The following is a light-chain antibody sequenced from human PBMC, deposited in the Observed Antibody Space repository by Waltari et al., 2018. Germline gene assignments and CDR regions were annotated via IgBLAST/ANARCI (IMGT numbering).Light chain of an antibody. V-gene: IGLV3-25*03. Sequence: SYGLTQPPSVSVSPGQTARINCSGDVWTKESGFWYQQKPGRAPVVVIFKDTERPPGIPERFSGSGSGTTVTLTITGVQAEDEADYYCQSTDTIGTTVVFGGGTRLIAL. CDR1: VWTKES. J-gene: IGLJ2*01. CDR2: KDT. CDR3: QSTDTIGTTVV.